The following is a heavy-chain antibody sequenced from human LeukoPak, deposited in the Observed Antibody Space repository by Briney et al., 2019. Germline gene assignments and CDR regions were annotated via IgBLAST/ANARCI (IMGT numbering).Heavy chain of an antibody. J-gene: IGHJ3*01. D-gene: IGHD4-17*01. V-gene: IGHV3-23*01. CDR2: IRGSGGST. CDR1: GFTFTKYA. CDR3: ARDPNGDYVGAFDF. Sequence: PGGSLRLSCAGSGFTFTKYALIWVRQAPGKGLEWVSAIRGSGGSTLYADSVKGRFTVSGDNSRDTLYLQMNNLRAEDTAIYYCARDPNGDYVGAFDFWGRGTMVTVSS.